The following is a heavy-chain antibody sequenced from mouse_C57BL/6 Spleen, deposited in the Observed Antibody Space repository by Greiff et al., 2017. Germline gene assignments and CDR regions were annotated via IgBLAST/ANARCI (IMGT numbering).Heavy chain of an antibody. J-gene: IGHJ2*01. CDR3: TGGTEYYFDY. D-gene: IGHD4-1*01. Sequence: EVQLQESGGGLVQPGGSMKLSCVASGFTFSNYWMNWVRQSPEKGLEWVAQIRLKSDNYATNYAESVKGRFTISRDASKSSVYLQMNNLRAEDTGIYYCTGGTEYYFDYWGQGTTLTVSS. CDR2: IRLKSDNYAT. CDR1: GFTFSNYW. V-gene: IGHV6-3*01.